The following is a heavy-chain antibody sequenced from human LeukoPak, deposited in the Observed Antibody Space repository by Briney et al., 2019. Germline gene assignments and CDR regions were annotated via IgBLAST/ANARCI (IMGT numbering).Heavy chain of an antibody. D-gene: IGHD1-26*01. CDR2: ISGSGGST. Sequence: PGGTLRLSCAASGFTFSSYGMSWVRQAPGKGLEWVSAISGSGGSTYYADSVKGRFTISRDNSRNMVFLQMNSLRADDTAVYYCAKDLVVGALDYWGQGTLVTVSS. V-gene: IGHV3-23*01. CDR3: AKDLVVGALDY. J-gene: IGHJ4*02. CDR1: GFTFSSYG.